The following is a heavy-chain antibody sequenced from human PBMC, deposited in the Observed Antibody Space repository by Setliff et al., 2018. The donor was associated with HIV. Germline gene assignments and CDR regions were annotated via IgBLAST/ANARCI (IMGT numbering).Heavy chain of an antibody. CDR1: GYTFTSYG. CDR2: ISPYNGNT. CDR3: ARDLMAGSDF. J-gene: IGHJ4*02. Sequence: ASVKVSCKASGYTFTSYGITWVRQAPGQGLEWLGWISPYNGNTNYAQKFQDRVTMTTDTSTSTAYMELRSLRSDDTAVYYCARDLMAGSDFWGQGTPVTVS. D-gene: IGHD2-8*01. V-gene: IGHV1-18*01.